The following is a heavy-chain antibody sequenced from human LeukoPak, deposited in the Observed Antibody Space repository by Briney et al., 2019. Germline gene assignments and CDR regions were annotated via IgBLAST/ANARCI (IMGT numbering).Heavy chain of an antibody. CDR2: IYYSGST. CDR1: SGSISSYY. D-gene: IGHD3-22*01. CDR3: ARWKTYCDISTDAFDI. V-gene: IGHV4-59*01. Sequence: SETLSLTCTVSSGSISSYYWSWIRQPPGKGLEWIGYIYYSGSTNYNPSLKSRVNISVDTSKNQFSLKLSSVTAADTAVSYCARWKTYCDISTDAFDIWGQGTMVTVSS. J-gene: IGHJ3*02.